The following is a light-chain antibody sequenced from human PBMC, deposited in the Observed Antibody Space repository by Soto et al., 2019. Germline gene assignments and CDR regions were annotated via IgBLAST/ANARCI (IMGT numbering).Light chain of an antibody. CDR1: ISDVGGYNY. CDR3: RSYTTGTTLGV. Sequence: QSALTQPASVSGSPGQSITISCTGTISDVGGYNYVSWYQQHPGEAPKLVIYEVTNRPSGVSNRFSGSKSGNTASLTISGLQAEDEANYYCRSYTTGTTLGVFGSGTQLTVL. CDR2: EVT. J-gene: IGLJ1*01. V-gene: IGLV2-14*01.